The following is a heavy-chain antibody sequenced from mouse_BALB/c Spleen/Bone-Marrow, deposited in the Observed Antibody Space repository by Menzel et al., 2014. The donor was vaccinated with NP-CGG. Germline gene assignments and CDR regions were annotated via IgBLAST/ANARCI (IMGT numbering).Heavy chain of an antibody. CDR2: ISSGGSYT. CDR1: GFTFSSYG. V-gene: IGHV5-6*01. D-gene: IGHD2-4*01. J-gene: IGHJ4*01. Sequence: EVNVVESGGDLVKPGGSLELSCAASGFTFSSYGMSWVRQTPDKRLEWVATISSGGSYTYYPDSVKGRFTISRDNAKNTLYLQMSSLKSEDTAMYYCARDTMITYYYAMDYWGQGTSVTVSS. CDR3: ARDTMITYYYAMDY.